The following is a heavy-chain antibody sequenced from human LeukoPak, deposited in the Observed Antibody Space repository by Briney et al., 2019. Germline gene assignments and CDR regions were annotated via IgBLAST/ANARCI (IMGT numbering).Heavy chain of an antibody. J-gene: IGHJ4*02. Sequence: PSQTLSLTCAVSGGSIGSGGYSWSWIRQPPGKGLEWIGCIYHSGSTYYNPSLKSRVTISVDRSKNQFSLKLSSVTAADTAVYYCASSGITMVRGVIMEYYFDYWGQGTLVTVSS. CDR1: GGSIGSGGYS. D-gene: IGHD3-10*01. CDR2: IYHSGST. CDR3: ASSGITMVRGVIMEYYFDY. V-gene: IGHV4-30-2*01.